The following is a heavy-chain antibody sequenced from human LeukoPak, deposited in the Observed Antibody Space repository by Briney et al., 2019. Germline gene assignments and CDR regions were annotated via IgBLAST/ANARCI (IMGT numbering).Heavy chain of an antibody. CDR2: INPNSGGT. D-gene: IGHD2-2*01. J-gene: IGHJ5*02. CDR1: GYTFTGYY. CDR3: ARAPYVVPAAKSEGWFDP. V-gene: IGHV1-2*02. Sequence: ASVKVSCKASGYTFTGYYMHWVRQAPGQGLEWMGWINPNSGGTNYAQKSQGRVTMTRDTSISTAYMELSRLRSVDTAVYYCARAPYVVPAAKSEGWFDPWGQGTLVTVSS.